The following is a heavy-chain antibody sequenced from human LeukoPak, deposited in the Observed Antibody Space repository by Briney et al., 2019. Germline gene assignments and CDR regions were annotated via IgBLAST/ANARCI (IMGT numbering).Heavy chain of an antibody. CDR2: TSGSGVNS. Sequence: PGGSLRLSCAASGFTLRSYDMSWVRQAPGKGLEWVAATSGSGVNSYCADSVRGRFTISRDNSQNTLYLQMNSLRAEDTAVYYCARRPGSSFYFDYWGQGMLVTVSS. D-gene: IGHD2-2*01. CDR1: GFTLRSYD. V-gene: IGHV3-23*01. CDR3: ARRPGSSFYFDY. J-gene: IGHJ4*02.